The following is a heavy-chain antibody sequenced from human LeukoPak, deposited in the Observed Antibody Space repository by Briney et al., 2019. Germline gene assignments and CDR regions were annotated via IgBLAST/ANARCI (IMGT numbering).Heavy chain of an antibody. CDR3: ARSGWQGNVDY. Sequence: SETLSLTCTVSGGSISSGGYYWSWIRQHPGKGLEWIGYIYYSGSTHYNPSLKSRVTISVDTSKNQFSLKLSSVTAADTAVYYCARSGWQGNVDYWGQGTLVTVSS. D-gene: IGHD6-19*01. CDR2: IYYSGST. V-gene: IGHV4-31*03. CDR1: GGSISSGGYY. J-gene: IGHJ4*02.